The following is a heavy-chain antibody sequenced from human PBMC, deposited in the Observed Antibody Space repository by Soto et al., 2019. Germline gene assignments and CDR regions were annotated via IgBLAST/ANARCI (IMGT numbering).Heavy chain of an antibody. J-gene: IGHJ4*02. CDR1: GYTFTSYY. CDR3: ARREDLYSSGCLDY. V-gene: IGHV1-3*01. Sequence: ASVKVSCKTSGYTFTSYYMHWVRQAPGQGLEWMGIINASNGNTNYSQKFQGRVTITRDTSASTAYMELSSLRSEDTAVYYCARREDLYSSGCLDYWGQGTLVTVSS. D-gene: IGHD6-19*01. CDR2: INASNGNT.